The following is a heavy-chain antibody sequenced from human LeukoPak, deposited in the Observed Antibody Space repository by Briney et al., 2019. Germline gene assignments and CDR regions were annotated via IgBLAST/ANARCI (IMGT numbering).Heavy chain of an antibody. Sequence: SQTLSLTCTISGDSLSSNSATWNWVRQSPSRGLEWLGRTYYRSKWYNDYAVSVKGRVTINPDASKKQFSLQLSSVTPEDTAMYYCARGNGYPFDYWGQGTLVTVSS. CDR2: TYYRSKWYN. V-gene: IGHV6-1*01. J-gene: IGHJ4*02. CDR1: GDSLSSNSAT. D-gene: IGHD3-16*01. CDR3: ARGNGYPFDY.